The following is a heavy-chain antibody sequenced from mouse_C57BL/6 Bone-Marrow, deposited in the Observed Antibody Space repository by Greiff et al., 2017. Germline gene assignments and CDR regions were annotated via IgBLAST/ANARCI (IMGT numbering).Heavy chain of an antibody. CDR2: IDPSDSST. CDR1: GYTFTSYW. CDR3: ARSLADY. Sequence: QVQLQQPGAELVKPGASVKLSCKASGYTFTSYWMQWVKQRPGQGLEWIGEIDPSDSSTNYNQKFKGKATLTVDTSSSPAYMQLSSLTSEDSAVYYCARSLADYGGQGTTLTVSS. J-gene: IGHJ2*01. D-gene: IGHD1-2*01. V-gene: IGHV1-50*01.